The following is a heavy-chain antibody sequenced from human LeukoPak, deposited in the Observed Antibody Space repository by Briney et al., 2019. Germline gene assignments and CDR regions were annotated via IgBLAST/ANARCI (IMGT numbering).Heavy chain of an antibody. Sequence: PSETLSLTCAVYGGSFSGYYWSWIRQPPGKGLEWIGSIYYSGSTYYNPSLKSRVTISIDTSKNQFSLKLSSVTAADTAVYYCARRGDYWGQGTLVTVSS. J-gene: IGHJ4*02. V-gene: IGHV4-34*01. CDR1: GGSFSGYY. CDR2: IYYSGST. CDR3: ARRGDY.